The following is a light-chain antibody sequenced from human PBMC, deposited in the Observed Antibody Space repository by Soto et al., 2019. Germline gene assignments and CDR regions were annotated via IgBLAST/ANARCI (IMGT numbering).Light chain of an antibody. J-gene: IGKJ1*01. V-gene: IGKV3-20*01. CDR2: GAS. CDR3: QQYGSSGT. Sequence: EIVLTQSPGTLSLSPGERATLSCRASQSVSSSYLAWYQQKPGQAPRLLIYGASRRATGIPDRFSGSGSGTDFTLTISRLEPEDFAVYYCQQYGSSGTFGQGTKGDIK. CDR1: QSVSSSY.